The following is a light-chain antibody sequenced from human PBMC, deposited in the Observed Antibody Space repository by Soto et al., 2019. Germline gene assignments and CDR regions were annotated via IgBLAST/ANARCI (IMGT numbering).Light chain of an antibody. J-gene: IGLJ3*02. CDR2: EDT. CDR1: SSDVGTYNV. V-gene: IGLV2-23*01. Sequence: QSALTQPASVSGSPGQSITISCTGTSSDVGTYNVVSWYQQHPGKVPKLRIYEDTKRPLGVSNSVSGSTSGNTASLTISGLQAEDEADHYCCSYVGSSTWVFGGGTKPTVL. CDR3: CSYVGSSTWV.